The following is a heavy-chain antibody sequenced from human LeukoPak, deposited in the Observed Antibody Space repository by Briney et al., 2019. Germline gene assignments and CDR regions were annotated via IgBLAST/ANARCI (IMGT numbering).Heavy chain of an antibody. J-gene: IGHJ6*03. CDR3: ARRGRDTAMVYGSGKTNYYYYYYMDV. CDR2: ISAYNGNT. D-gene: IGHD5-18*01. V-gene: IGHV1-18*01. Sequence: GASVKVSCKASGYTFTSYGISWVRQAPGQGLEWMGWISAYNGNTNYAQKLQGRVTMTTDTSTSTAYMELRSLRSDDTAVYYCARRGRDTAMVYGSGKTNYYYYYYMDVWGKGTTVTVSS. CDR1: GYTFTSYG.